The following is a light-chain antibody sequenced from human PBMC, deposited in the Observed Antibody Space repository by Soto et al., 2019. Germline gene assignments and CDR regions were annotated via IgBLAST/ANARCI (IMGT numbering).Light chain of an antibody. J-gene: IGKJ1*01. V-gene: IGKV1-5*03. CDR3: QQYESNPLA. CDR1: QSISSW. CDR2: KAS. Sequence: DIPMTQSPSTLSASVGDRVTITCRASQSISSWLAWYQQKPGKSPKLLIYKASSLEGGVPSRFSGSGSGTEFTLTISSLQPDDFETYYCQQYESNPLAFGQGTKVEIK.